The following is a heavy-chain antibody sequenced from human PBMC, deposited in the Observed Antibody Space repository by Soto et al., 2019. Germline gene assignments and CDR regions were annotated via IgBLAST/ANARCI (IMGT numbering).Heavy chain of an antibody. Sequence: EAPLLESGGGLVQPGGSLRLSCAASRFIFRNFAMTWVRQAPGQGLEWVSSITGSGDYASYADTVRGRFTISRDNSESTLYLEMNSLRPEDTATYYCTKDPNGDYVGAFDFWGQGILVTVS. D-gene: IGHD4-17*01. J-gene: IGHJ3*01. CDR3: TKDPNGDYVGAFDF. CDR2: ITGSGDYA. V-gene: IGHV3-23*01. CDR1: RFIFRNFA.